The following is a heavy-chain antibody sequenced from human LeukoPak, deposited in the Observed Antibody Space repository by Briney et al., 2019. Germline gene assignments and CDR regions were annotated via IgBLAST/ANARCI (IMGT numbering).Heavy chain of an antibody. D-gene: IGHD3-22*01. CDR3: ARDNPTSNYYDSTGKYRGDY. Sequence: GGSLRLSCAASGFTCTSYSMNWVRQAPGKGLEWVSSMSSSSSYIYYADSVKGRFTISIDNAKNSLYLQMNSLRAEDTAVYYCARDNPTSNYYDSTGKYRGDYWGQGTLVTVSS. V-gene: IGHV3-21*01. CDR1: GFTCTSYS. J-gene: IGHJ4*02. CDR2: MSSSSSYI.